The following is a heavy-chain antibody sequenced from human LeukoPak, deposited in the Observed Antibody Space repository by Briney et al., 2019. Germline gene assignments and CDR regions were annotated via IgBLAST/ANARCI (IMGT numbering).Heavy chain of an antibody. J-gene: IGHJ4*02. V-gene: IGHV4-59*08. D-gene: IGHD3-22*01. CDR2: IYYSGST. CDR3: ARLAGTYYYDSSGYSPIIYFDY. CDR1: GGSISSYY. Sequence: SETLSLTCTVSGGSISSYYWSWIRQPPGKGLEWIGYIYYSGSTNYNPSLKSRVTISVDTSKNQFSLKLSSVTAADTAVYYCARLAGTYYYDSSGYSPIIYFDYWGQGTLDTVSS.